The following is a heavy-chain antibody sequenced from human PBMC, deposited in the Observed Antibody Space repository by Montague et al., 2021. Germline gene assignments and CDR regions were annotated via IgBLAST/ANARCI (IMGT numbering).Heavy chain of an antibody. CDR2: IWFDGSNI. CDR1: GFTVTSYA. CDR3: VRGRPSWLDRGFDL. Sequence: SLRLSCAASGFTVTSYAMHWVRQAPGKGLEWVALIWFDGSNIKYADPVKGRFTISRDTPKNTLSLEMDSLTADDTAVYYCVRGRPSWLDRGFDLWGQGTLVTVSS. V-gene: IGHV3-33*01. D-gene: IGHD6-19*01. J-gene: IGHJ4*02.